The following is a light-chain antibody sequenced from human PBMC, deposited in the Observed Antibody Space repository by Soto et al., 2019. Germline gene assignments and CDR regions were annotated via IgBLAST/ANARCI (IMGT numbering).Light chain of an antibody. CDR1: QSIFTN. J-gene: IGKJ4*01. CDR3: QQYDNSPLT. CDR2: GAS. V-gene: IGKV3-20*01. Sequence: EIVMTQSPSTLTVSPGERATLSCRASQSIFTNLAWYQQKPGQAPRLLIYGASSRATGIADRFSGSGSGTDLTLTISRLEPEDFAVYYCQQYDNSPLTCGGGTKVDIK.